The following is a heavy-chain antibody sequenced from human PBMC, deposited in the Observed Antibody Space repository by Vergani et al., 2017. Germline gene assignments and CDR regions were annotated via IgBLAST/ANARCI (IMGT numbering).Heavy chain of an antibody. V-gene: IGHV4-38-2*02. CDR3: ARSRPYCTSGSCPAI. D-gene: IGHD2-15*01. J-gene: IGHJ4*02. CDR2: LQHNGAT. Sequence: QVQLKESGPGLVKPSETLTLTCTVSNFFISSNAYYWGWIRQAPGRGLEWIGSLQHNGATSHNPSLRSRVTMSVDTSKNQFSLSLNSVTAADTAIYYCARSRPYCTSGSCPAIWGQGTLVTVSS. CDR1: NFFISSNAYY.